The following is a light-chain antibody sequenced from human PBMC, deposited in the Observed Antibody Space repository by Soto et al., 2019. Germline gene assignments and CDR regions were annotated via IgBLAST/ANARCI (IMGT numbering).Light chain of an antibody. J-gene: IGKJ1*01. CDR2: AAS. CDR1: QSISSY. Sequence: DIQMTQSPSSLSASVGDRVNITCRASQSISSYLNWYQQKPGKAPKLLSYAASSLQSGVPSRFSGSGSGTDFTLTISSLQLEDFAPFYCQQAYTFPRTFGQGPKVDIK. CDR3: QQAYTFPRT. V-gene: IGKV1-39*01.